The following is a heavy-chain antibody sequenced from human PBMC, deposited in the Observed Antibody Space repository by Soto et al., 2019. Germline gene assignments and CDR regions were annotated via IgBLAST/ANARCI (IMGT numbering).Heavy chain of an antibody. CDR1: GYTFTGYY. J-gene: IGHJ4*02. CDR3: ATVAVQVGWFRSDYVPQFDY. Sequence: ASVKVSCKASGYTFTGYYVHWVRQAPGQGLEWMGWINPNSGGTNYAQKFQGRVTMTRDTSISTAYMELSRLRSEDTAVYYCATVAVQVGWFRSDYVPQFDYWGQGTLVTVSS. D-gene: IGHD3-16*01. V-gene: IGHV1-2*02. CDR2: INPNSGGT.